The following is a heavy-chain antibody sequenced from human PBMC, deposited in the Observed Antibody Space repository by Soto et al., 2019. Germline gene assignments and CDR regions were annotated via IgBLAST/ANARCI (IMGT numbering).Heavy chain of an antibody. D-gene: IGHD3-3*01. V-gene: IGHV3-23*01. J-gene: IGHJ4*02. CDR3: AKDLDYDFWSGSYNFDY. Sequence: GGSLRLSCAASGFTFSSYAMSWFRQAPGKGLEWVSAISGMGGSTYYAESWKGRFTISRDNSKNTLYLQMNSLRAEDTAVYYCAKDLDYDFWSGSYNFDYWGQGTLVTVSS. CDR2: ISGMGGST. CDR1: GFTFSSYA.